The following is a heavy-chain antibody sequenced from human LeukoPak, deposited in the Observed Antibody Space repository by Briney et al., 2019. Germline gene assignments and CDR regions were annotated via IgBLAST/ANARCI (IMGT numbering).Heavy chain of an antibody. CDR3: ASRYCSSTGCYRMVDY. V-gene: IGHV4-34*01. CDR2: INHSGST. Sequence: SETLSLTCAVYGGSFSGYYWSWIRQPPGEGLEWIGEINHSGSTNYNPSLKSRVTISVDTSKNQFSLKLSSVTAADTAVYYCASRYCSSTGCYRMVDYWGQGTLVTVSS. D-gene: IGHD2-2*02. CDR1: GGSFSGYY. J-gene: IGHJ4*02.